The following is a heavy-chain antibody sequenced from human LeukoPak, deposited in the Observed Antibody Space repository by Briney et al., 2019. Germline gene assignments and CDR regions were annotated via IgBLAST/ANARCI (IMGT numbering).Heavy chain of an antibody. CDR2: ISSSSTTI. CDR3: ASMCTGYYDDY. J-gene: IGHJ4*02. D-gene: IGHD3-9*01. V-gene: IGHV3-48*01. Sequence: GGSLRLSCVASGFTFSTFGMNWVRQAPGKGLEWVSYISSSSTTIYYADSVKGRFTISRDDAKSSLYLQMNSLRAEDTALYYCASMCTGYYDDYWGQGTLVTVSS. CDR1: GFTFSTFG.